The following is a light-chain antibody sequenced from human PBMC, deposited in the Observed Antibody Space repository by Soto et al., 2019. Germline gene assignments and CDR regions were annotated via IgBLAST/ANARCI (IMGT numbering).Light chain of an antibody. CDR1: QSISSY. CDR3: QQSYSTPLT. CDR2: AAS. V-gene: IGKV1-39*01. J-gene: IGKJ4*01. Sequence: DIQMTQSPSSLSASVGDRVTITCRASQSISSYLNWYQQKPGKAPKLLISAASSLQSGVPSRFSGSRAGPDFTLTISSLQPEDFATYYCQQSYSTPLTFGGGTKVEIK.